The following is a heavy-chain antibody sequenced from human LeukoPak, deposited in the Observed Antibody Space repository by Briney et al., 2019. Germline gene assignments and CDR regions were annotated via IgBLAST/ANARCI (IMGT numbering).Heavy chain of an antibody. CDR1: GFNLRNYG. J-gene: IGHJ4*02. D-gene: IGHD3-10*01. V-gene: IGHV3-23*01. CDR3: AKAQLWYYYGSGSSPFDY. Sequence: PGGSLRLSCAASGFNLRNYGMSWVRQAPGKGLEWVSAISGSDDTTYYADSVKGRFTISRDNSKNTLYLQMNSLRAEDTAVYYCAKAQLWYYYGSGSSPFDYWGQGTLVTVSS. CDR2: ISGSDDTT.